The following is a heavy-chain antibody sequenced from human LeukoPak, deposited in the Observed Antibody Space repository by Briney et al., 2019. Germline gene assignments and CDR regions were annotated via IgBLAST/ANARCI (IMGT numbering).Heavy chain of an antibody. J-gene: IGHJ3*01. D-gene: IGHD2-2*03. CDR3: TKTRTLGWAAFDV. CDR1: GFTVNNAW. Sequence: PGGSLRLSCAASGFTVNNAWMSWVRQAPGKGLEWVGRINSKADDGTTDYAAPVNGRFIISRDDSKNTLYLQMNSLKTEDTAVYYCTKTRTLGWAAFDVWGQGTIVTVSS. V-gene: IGHV3-15*01. CDR2: INSKADDGTT.